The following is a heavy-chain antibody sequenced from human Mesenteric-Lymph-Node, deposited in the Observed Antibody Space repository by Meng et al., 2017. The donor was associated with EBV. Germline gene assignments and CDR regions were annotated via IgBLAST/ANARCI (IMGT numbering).Heavy chain of an antibody. V-gene: IGHV4-30-4*01. J-gene: IGHJ4*02. CDR2: IYYSGST. Sequence: QVQLQEPGPGRVKPSQTLSLTCAVSGGSISSGGYYWSWIRQPPGKGLEWIGYIYYSGSTYYNPSLKSRVTISVDTSKNQFSLKLSSAIAADTAVYYCARLVVVPAALDYWGQGTLVTVSS. CDR3: ARLVVVPAALDY. D-gene: IGHD2-2*01. CDR1: GGSISSGGYY.